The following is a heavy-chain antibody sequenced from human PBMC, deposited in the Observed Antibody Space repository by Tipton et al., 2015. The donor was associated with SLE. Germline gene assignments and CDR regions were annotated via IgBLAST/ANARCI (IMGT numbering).Heavy chain of an antibody. V-gene: IGHV4-39*07. CDR2: SYYSGTS. Sequence: TLSLTCTVSGGSISSSGYYWGWIRQSPGEGLEWIGSSYYSGTSFYNPSLKSRVTMSLDTSKNQFSLKLRSVTAADTAVYYCARLPDYFDHWGQGALVTVSS. J-gene: IGHJ4*02. CDR1: GGSISSSGYY. CDR3: ARLPDYFDH.